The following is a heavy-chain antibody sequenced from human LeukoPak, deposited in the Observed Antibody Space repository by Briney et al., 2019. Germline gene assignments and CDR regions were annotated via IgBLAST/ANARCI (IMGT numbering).Heavy chain of an antibody. Sequence: GGSLRLSCAASRFTFSNYGMHWVRQAPGQGLEWVAVIWYDGSNKYYADSVKGRFTISRDNSKNTLYLQMNSLRSEDTAVYYCARDPGRGYTYGYGFDYWGQGTLVTVSS. J-gene: IGHJ4*02. V-gene: IGHV3-33*01. CDR3: ARDPGRGYTYGYGFDY. D-gene: IGHD5-18*01. CDR1: RFTFSNYG. CDR2: IWYDGSNK.